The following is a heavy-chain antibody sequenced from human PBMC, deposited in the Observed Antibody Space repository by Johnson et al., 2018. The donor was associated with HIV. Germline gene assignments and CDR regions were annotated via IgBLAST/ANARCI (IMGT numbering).Heavy chain of an antibody. V-gene: IGHV3-48*04. Sequence: VHLVESGGGVVRPGGSLRLSCAASGFTFDDYGMSWVRQAPGKGLEWVSYISSSGGTLQYADSVKGRFTISRDNAKNSLYLQMNSLRVEDTAVYYCARAPGFSRAFDIWGQGTMVTVSS. CDR3: ARAPGFSRAFDI. J-gene: IGHJ3*02. CDR1: GFTFDDYG. CDR2: ISSSGGTL. D-gene: IGHD3-10*01.